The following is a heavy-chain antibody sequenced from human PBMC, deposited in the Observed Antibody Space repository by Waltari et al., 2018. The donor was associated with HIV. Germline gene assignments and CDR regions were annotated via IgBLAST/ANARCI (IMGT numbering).Heavy chain of an antibody. Sequence: EVQLVDSGGGLVKPGGSLRLSCAASGFTFSDYSMNWVRQSPGKGLEWVSSISRSGSFIYYADSVKGRFTISRDNAQNSMYLRMNNLRADDSAMYYCARDSRGTSWSLNWFDPWGQGTLVTVSS. V-gene: IGHV3-21*02. CDR3: ARDSRGTSWSLNWFDP. D-gene: IGHD6-13*01. CDR2: ISRSGSFI. J-gene: IGHJ5*02. CDR1: GFTFSDYS.